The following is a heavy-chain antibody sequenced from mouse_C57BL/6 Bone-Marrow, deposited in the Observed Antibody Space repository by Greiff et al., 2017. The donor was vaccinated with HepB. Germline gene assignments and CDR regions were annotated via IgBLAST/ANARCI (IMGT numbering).Heavy chain of an antibody. CDR3: TTYGSSYFDY. Sequence: VQLQQSGAELVRPGASVKLSCTASSFNIKDDYMHWVKQRPEQGLEWIGWIDPENGDTEYASKFQGKATITADTSSNTAYLQLSSLTSEDTAVYYCTTYGSSYFDYWGQGTTLTVSS. J-gene: IGHJ2*01. CDR1: SFNIKDDY. V-gene: IGHV14-4*01. CDR2: IDPENGDT. D-gene: IGHD1-1*01.